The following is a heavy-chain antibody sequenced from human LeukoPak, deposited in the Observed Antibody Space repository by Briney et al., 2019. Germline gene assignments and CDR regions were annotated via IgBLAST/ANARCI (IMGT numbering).Heavy chain of an antibody. V-gene: IGHV3-30*02. Sequence: GRSLRLSCAASGFTFSSYAMHWVRQAPGRGREWVSFIRNDETEIHYADFAKGRFTISRDKSKNSVFLQMNSLRPDDTAVYYCARVPGAMFYWYFDLWGRGTLVTVSS. D-gene: IGHD1-26*01. CDR3: ARVPGAMFYWYFDL. CDR2: IRNDETEI. CDR1: GFTFSSYA. J-gene: IGHJ2*01.